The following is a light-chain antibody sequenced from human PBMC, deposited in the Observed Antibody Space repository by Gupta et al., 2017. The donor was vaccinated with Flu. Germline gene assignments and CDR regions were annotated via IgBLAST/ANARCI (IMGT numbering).Light chain of an antibody. J-gene: IGKJ1*01. CDR2: YAS. Sequence: ERLLTQSPAFQSVTPKEKVTITCRASQSIGSCLHWYQQKPDQSPKLLIKYASESVSGVPSRFSGSGTGTDFTLSIKSREAEDAETYYCHQRCSLPQTFGQGTKVEIK. V-gene: IGKV6-21*01. CDR3: HQRCSLPQT. CDR1: QSIGSC.